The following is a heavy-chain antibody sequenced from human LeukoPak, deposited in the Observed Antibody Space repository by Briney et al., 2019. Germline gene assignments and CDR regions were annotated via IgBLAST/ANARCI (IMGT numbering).Heavy chain of an antibody. V-gene: IGHV4-34*01. Sequence: ETLSLTCAVYGGSFSGYYWSWIRQPPGKGLEWIGEINHSGSTNYNPSLKSRVTISVDTSKNQFSLKLSSVTAADTAVYYCARGIPGAPIDYWGQGTLVTVSS. CDR2: INHSGST. CDR1: GGSFSGYY. J-gene: IGHJ4*02. CDR3: ARGIPGAPIDY.